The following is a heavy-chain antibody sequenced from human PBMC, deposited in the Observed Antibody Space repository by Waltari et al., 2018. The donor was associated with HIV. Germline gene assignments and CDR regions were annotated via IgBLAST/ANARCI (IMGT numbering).Heavy chain of an antibody. J-gene: IGHJ6*02. V-gene: IGHV4-34*01. Sequence: QVQLQQWGAGLLKPSETLSLTCAVYGGSFSGYYWSWIRQPPGKGLEWIGEINHSGSTNYNPSLKSRVTISVDTSKNQFSLKLSSVTAADTAVYYCASILRGSYLNYYYGMDVWGQGTTVTVSS. CDR1: GGSFSGYY. D-gene: IGHD1-26*01. CDR3: ASILRGSYLNYYYGMDV. CDR2: INHSGST.